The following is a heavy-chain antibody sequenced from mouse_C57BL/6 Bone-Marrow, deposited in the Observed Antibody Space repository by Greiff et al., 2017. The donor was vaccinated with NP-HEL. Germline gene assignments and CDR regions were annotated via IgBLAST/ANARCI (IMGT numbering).Heavy chain of an antibody. J-gene: IGHJ4*01. V-gene: IGHV7-3*01. CDR1: GFTFTDYC. Sequence: EVQLVESGGGLVQPGGSLSLSCAASGFTFTDYCMSWVRQPPGKALEWLGFIRNKANGYTTEYSASVKGRFTISRDNSQSILYLQMNALRAEDSATYYCASGGVFYYYAMDYWGQGTSVTVSS. CDR2: IRNKANGYTT. CDR3: ASGGVFYYYAMDY.